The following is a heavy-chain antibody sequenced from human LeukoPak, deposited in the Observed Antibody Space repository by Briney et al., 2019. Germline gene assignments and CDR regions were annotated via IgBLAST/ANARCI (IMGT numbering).Heavy chain of an antibody. CDR3: ARGGSAVGYCSGGSCYGGIDY. CDR2: IYYSGST. CDR1: GGSISSYY. V-gene: IGHV4-59*01. D-gene: IGHD2-15*01. J-gene: IGHJ4*02. Sequence: SETLSLTCTVSGGSISSYYWSWIRQPPGKGLEWIGYIYYSGSTNYNPSLKSRVTISVDTSKNQFSLKLSSVTAADTAVYYCARGGSAVGYCSGGSCYGGIDYWGQGTLVTVSS.